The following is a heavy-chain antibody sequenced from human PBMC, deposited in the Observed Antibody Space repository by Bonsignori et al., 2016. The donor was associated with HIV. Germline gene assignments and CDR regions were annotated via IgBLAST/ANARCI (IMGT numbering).Heavy chain of an antibody. CDR1: GGSISSDY. V-gene: IGHV4-59*01. CDR2: IYYSGST. D-gene: IGHD3-16*02. CDR3: ARVRPRYEDFDY. J-gene: IGHJ4*02. Sequence: QVQLQESGPGLVKPSETLSLTCIVSTVSGGSISSDYWSWVRQPPGKGLEWIGYIYYSGSTDYNPSLKSRVTISIDTSKNQFSLKLTSVTTADTAVYYCARVRPRYEDFDYWGQGTLVTVSS.